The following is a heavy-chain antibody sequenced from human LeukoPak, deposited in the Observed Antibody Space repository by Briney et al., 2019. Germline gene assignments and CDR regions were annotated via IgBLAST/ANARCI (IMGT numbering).Heavy chain of an antibody. J-gene: IGHJ5*02. D-gene: IGHD2-2*01. V-gene: IGHV7-4-1*02. CDR2: INTNTGNP. CDR3: ARYTEYCSSTSCYYHWFDP. CDR1: GYTFTSYA. Sequence: GASVKVSCKASGYTFTSYAMNWVRQAPGQGLEWMGWINTNTGNPTYAQGFTGRFVFSLDTSVSTAYLQISSLKAEDTAVYYCARYTEYCSSTSCYYHWFDPWGQGTLVTVSS.